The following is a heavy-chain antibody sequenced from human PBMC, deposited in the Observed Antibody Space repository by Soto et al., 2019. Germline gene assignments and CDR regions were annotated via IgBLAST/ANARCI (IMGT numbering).Heavy chain of an antibody. D-gene: IGHD6-13*01. CDR1: GFTFSSYG. CDR2: IWYDGSNK. Sequence: GGSLRLSCAASGFTFSSYGMHWVRQAPGKGLEWVAVIWYDGSNKYYADSVKGRFTISRDNSKNTLYLQMNSLRAEDTAVYYCARWHSSSWYDEKKWYFDYWGQGTLVTVSS. V-gene: IGHV3-33*01. J-gene: IGHJ4*02. CDR3: ARWHSSSWYDEKKWYFDY.